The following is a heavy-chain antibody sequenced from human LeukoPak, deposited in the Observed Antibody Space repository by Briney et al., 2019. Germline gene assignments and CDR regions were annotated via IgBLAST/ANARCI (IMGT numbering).Heavy chain of an antibody. J-gene: IGHJ4*02. D-gene: IGHD6-19*01. V-gene: IGHV3-30*02. CDR1: GFTFSSCA. Sequence: PGGSLRLSCAASGFTFSSCATHWVRQAPGKGLEWVALIQYDGNDKNYADSVKGRFTISRDNSKNTLYLQMNSLRAEDTAVYYCAKDLTGGWSLDYWGQGTLVTVSS. CDR3: AKDLTGGWSLDY. CDR2: IQYDGNDK.